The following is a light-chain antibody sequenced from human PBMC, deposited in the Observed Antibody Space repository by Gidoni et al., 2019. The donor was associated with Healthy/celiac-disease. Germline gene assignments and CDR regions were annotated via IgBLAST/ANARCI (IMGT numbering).Light chain of an antibody. CDR3: NSRDSSGNHYVV. CDR2: GKN. Sequence: SSELTQDPAVSVALGQPVRITCQGDSLRSYYASWYQQKPGPAPVLVIYGKNNRPSGIPDRFSGSSSGNTASLTITGAQAEDEADYYCNSRDSSGNHYVVFGGGTKLTVL. V-gene: IGLV3-19*01. J-gene: IGLJ2*01. CDR1: SLRSYY.